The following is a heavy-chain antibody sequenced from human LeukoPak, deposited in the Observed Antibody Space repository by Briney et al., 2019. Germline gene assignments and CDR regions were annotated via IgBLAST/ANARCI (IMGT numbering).Heavy chain of an antibody. D-gene: IGHD5-24*01. CDR2: IYYSGSVTT. V-gene: IGHV4-39*07. Sequence: SETLSLTCTVSGASISSISYYWGWIRQPPGKGLEWIGHIYYSGSVTTYYNPSLKSRVTISVDPSKNQFSLRLSSVTAADTAVYYCGRDGRGDYWGQGTLVTVSA. CDR3: GRDGRGDY. J-gene: IGHJ4*02. CDR1: GASISSISYY.